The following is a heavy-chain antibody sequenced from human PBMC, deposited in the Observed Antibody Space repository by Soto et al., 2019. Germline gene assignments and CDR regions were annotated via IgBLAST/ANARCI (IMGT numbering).Heavy chain of an antibody. Sequence: GGSLRLSCAASGFTFSIYSMHWVRQAPGKGLEWVAVISYDGTNKYFADSVKGRFTISRDNSKDTLYLQMNSLRAEDTAVYYCARVIELYCSSTRCTSYGMDVWGQGTTVTVSS. J-gene: IGHJ6*02. CDR2: ISYDGTNK. V-gene: IGHV3-30-3*01. CDR3: ARVIELYCSSTRCTSYGMDV. CDR1: GFTFSIYS. D-gene: IGHD2-2*01.